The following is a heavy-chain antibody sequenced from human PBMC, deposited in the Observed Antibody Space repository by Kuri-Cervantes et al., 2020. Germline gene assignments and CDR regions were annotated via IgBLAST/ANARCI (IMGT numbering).Heavy chain of an antibody. CDR3: ARGRIRDFWSGQPYFDY. J-gene: IGHJ4*02. V-gene: IGHV3-30*06. Sequence: GESLKISCAASGFTFSSYGMHWVRQAPGKGLEWVAVISYDGSNKYYADFVKGRFTISRDNSKNTLYLQVNSLRAEDTAVYYCARGRIRDFWSGQPYFDYWGQGTLVTVSS. CDR2: ISYDGSNK. D-gene: IGHD3-3*01. CDR1: GFTFSSYG.